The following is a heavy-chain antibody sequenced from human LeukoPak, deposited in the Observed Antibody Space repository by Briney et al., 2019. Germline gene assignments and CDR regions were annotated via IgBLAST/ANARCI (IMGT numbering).Heavy chain of an antibody. CDR2: VTSDGGTT. Sequence: GGSLRLSCSASGFTFSSYAMHWVRQAPGEGLEYISGVTSDGGTTYHADSVKGRFTISRDNSKNTLYLQMSSLRVEDTAVYYCAKSYSGNYNDAFGIWGQGTMVTVSS. J-gene: IGHJ3*02. CDR1: GFTFSSYA. CDR3: AKSYSGNYNDAFGI. D-gene: IGHD3-3*01. V-gene: IGHV3-64D*06.